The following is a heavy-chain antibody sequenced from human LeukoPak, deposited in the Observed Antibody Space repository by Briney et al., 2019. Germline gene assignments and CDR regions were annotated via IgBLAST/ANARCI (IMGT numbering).Heavy chain of an antibody. D-gene: IGHD6-13*01. V-gene: IGHV3-30-3*01. CDR1: GFTFSSYA. J-gene: IGHJ4*02. CDR3: ARGDRAAAGTDFDY. Sequence: GRSLRLSCAASGFTFSSYAMHWVRQAPGKGLEWVAVISYDGSNKYYADSVKGRFTISRDNSKNTLYLQMNSLRAEDTAVYYCARGDRAAAGTDFDYWGQGTLVTVSS. CDR2: ISYDGSNK.